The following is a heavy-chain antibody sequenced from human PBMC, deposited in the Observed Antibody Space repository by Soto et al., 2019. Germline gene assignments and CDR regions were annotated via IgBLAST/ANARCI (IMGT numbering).Heavy chain of an antibody. CDR1: GDSISGGGFS. V-gene: IGHV4-30-2*06. CDR3: ARGPSSGPPFDP. D-gene: IGHD5-12*01. Sequence: PSETLSLTCAVSGDSISGGGFSWNWIRGLPGKGLEWIGDIYPSGTSYYNPSLKSRVTISVDTSKNQFSLRLSSVTAADTAVYYCARGPSSGPPFDPWGQGTLVTVSS. J-gene: IGHJ5*02. CDR2: IYPSGTS.